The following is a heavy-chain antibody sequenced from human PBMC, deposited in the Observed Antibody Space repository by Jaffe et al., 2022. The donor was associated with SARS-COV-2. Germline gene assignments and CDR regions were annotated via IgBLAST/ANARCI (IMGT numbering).Heavy chain of an antibody. CDR1: GGSISSSSYY. V-gene: IGHV4-39*01. CDR2: IYYSGST. Sequence: QLQLQESGPGLVKPSETLSLTCTVSGGSISSSSYYWGWIRQPPGKGLEWIGSIYYSGSTYYNPSLKSRVTISVDTSKNQFSLKLSSVTAADTAVYYCARPLLIGYYDSSGYYLSPDAFDIWGQGTMVTVSS. J-gene: IGHJ3*02. CDR3: ARPLLIGYYDSSGYYLSPDAFDI. D-gene: IGHD3-22*01.